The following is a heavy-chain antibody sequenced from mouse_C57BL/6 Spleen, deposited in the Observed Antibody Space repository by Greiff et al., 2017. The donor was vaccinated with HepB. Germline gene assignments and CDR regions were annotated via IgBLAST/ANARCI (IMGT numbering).Heavy chain of an antibody. Sequence: VQVVESGPELVKPGASVKISCKASGYAFSSSWMNWVKQRPGKGLEWIGRIYPGDGDTNYNGKFKGKATLTADKSSSTAYMQLSSLTSEDSAVYFCARRGYYAMDYWGQGTSVTVSS. CDR2: IYPGDGDT. CDR3: ARRGYYAMDY. V-gene: IGHV1-82*01. J-gene: IGHJ4*01. CDR1: GYAFSSSW.